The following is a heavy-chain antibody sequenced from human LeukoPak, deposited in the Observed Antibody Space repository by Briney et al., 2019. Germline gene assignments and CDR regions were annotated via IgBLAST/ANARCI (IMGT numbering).Heavy chain of an antibody. D-gene: IGHD4-17*01. CDR1: GGSFSGYY. CDR2: INHSGST. V-gene: IGHV4-34*01. Sequence: SETPSLTCAVYGGSFSGYYWSWIRQPPGKGLEWIGEINHSGSTNYNPSLKSRVTISVDTSKNQFSLKLSSVTAADTAVYYCARKRLYGDYAMRHYGMDVWGQGTTVTVSS. J-gene: IGHJ6*02. CDR3: ARKRLYGDYAMRHYGMDV.